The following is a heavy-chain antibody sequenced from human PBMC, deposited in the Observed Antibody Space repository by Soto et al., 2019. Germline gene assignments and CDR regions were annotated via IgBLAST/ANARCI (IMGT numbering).Heavy chain of an antibody. CDR3: ARDVEKAARNYYYYGMDV. V-gene: IGHV1-69*12. CDR1: GGTFSSYA. J-gene: IGHJ6*02. D-gene: IGHD6-13*01. CDR2: IIPIFGTA. Sequence: QVQLVQSGAEVKKPGSSVKVSCKASGGTFSSYAISWVRQAPGQGLEWMGGIIPIFGTANYAQKFQGRVRITADESTSTAYMELSSLRSEDTAVYYCARDVEKAARNYYYYGMDVWGQGTTVTVSS.